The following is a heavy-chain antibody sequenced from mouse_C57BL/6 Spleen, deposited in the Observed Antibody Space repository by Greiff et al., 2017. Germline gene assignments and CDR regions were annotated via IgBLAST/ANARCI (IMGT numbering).Heavy chain of an antibody. CDR1: GYAFSSSW. Sequence: QVQLKQSGPELVKPGASVKISCKASGYAFSSSWMNWVKQRPGKGLEWIGRIYPGDGDTNYNGKFKGKGTLTADKSSSTAYMQLSSLTSEDSAVYFCANLGFDYWGQGTTLTVSS. CDR2: IYPGDGDT. D-gene: IGHD4-1*01. V-gene: IGHV1-82*01. J-gene: IGHJ2*01. CDR3: ANLGFDY.